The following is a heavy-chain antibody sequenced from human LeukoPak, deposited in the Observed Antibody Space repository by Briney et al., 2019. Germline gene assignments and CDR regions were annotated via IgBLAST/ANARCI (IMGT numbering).Heavy chain of an antibody. CDR2: IYTSGST. D-gene: IGHD3-22*01. CDR3: LIVVVIKGYYFDY. J-gene: IGHJ4*02. V-gene: IGHV4-61*02. CDR1: GGSISSGSYY. Sequence: PSETLSLTCTVSGGSISSGSYYWSWIRQPAGKGLEWIGRIYTSGSTNYNPSLKSRVTISVDTSKNQFSLKLSSVTAADTAVYYCLIVVVIKGYYFDYWGQGTLVTVSS.